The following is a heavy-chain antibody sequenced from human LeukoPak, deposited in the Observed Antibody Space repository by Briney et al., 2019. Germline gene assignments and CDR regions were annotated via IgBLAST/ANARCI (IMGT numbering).Heavy chain of an antibody. D-gene: IGHD3-10*01. J-gene: IGHJ5*02. CDR1: GYTLTELS. CDR2: FGPEDGET. Sequence: GASVKVSCKVSGYTLTELSMHWVRQAPGKGLEWMGGFGPEDGETIYAQKFQGRVTMTEDTSTDTAYMELSSLRSEDTAVYYCATYYGSGSYYKNWFDPWGQGTLVTVSS. CDR3: ATYYGSGSYYKNWFDP. V-gene: IGHV1-24*01.